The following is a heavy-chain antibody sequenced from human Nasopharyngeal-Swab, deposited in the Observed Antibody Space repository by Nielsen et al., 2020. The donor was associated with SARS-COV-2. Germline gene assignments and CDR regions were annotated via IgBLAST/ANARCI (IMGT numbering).Heavy chain of an antibody. Sequence: GGSLRLSCAASGFTFSDYYMSSIRQAPGKGLEWVSYISGSGTTIYYADSVKGRFTISRDNAKNSLYLQMNSLRAEDTAVYYCAKDFESSGYYFGYWGQGTLVTVSS. D-gene: IGHD3-22*01. CDR1: GFTFSDYY. CDR3: AKDFESSGYYFGY. CDR2: ISGSGTTI. V-gene: IGHV3-11*01. J-gene: IGHJ4*02.